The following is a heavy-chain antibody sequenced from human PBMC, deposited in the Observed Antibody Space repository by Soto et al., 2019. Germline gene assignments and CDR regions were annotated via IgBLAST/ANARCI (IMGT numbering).Heavy chain of an antibody. Sequence: SLKISCNGSGYSFTINCINWVLQAPGKGLEWVSGISWNSGSIGYADSVKGRFTISRDNAKNSLYLQMNSLRAEDTALYYCAKDMSAMVYGMDVWGQGTTVTVSS. V-gene: IGHV3-9*01. CDR2: ISWNSGSI. CDR3: AKDMSAMVYGMDV. CDR1: GYSFTINC. J-gene: IGHJ6*02. D-gene: IGHD5-18*01.